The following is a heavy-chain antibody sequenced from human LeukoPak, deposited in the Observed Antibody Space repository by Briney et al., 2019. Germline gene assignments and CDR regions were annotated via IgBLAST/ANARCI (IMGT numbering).Heavy chain of an antibody. CDR1: GYTFTSYG. CDR3: ARAYYDILTGYPGYYYYYMDV. Sequence: ASVKVSCKASGYTFTSYGISWVRQAPGQGLEWMGWISAYNGNTNYAQKLQGRVTMTTDTSTSTAYMELRSLRSDDTAVYYCARAYYDILTGYPGYYYYYMDVWGKGTTVTVSS. J-gene: IGHJ6*03. D-gene: IGHD3-9*01. CDR2: ISAYNGNT. V-gene: IGHV1-18*01.